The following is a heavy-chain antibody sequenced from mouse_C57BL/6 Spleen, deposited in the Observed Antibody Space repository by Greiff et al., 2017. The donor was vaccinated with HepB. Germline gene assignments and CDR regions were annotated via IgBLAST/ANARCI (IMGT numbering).Heavy chain of an antibody. CDR2: INPNNGGT. Sequence: EVQLQQSGPELVKPGASVKISCKASGYTFTDYYMNWVKQSHGKSLEWIGDINPNNGGTSYNQKFKGKATLTVDKSSSTAYMELRSLTSEDSAVYYCARWNDYDDYWGQGTTLTVSS. V-gene: IGHV1-26*01. CDR3: ARWNDYDDY. CDR1: GYTFTDYY. J-gene: IGHJ2*01. D-gene: IGHD2-4*01.